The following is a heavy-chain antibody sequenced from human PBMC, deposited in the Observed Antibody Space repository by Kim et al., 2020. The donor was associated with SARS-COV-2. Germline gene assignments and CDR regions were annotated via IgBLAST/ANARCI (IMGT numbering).Heavy chain of an antibody. J-gene: IGHJ6*02. D-gene: IGHD3-22*01. V-gene: IGHV3-48*02. CDR3: ARDRGYYYDSSGYSASYYYYYGMDV. CDR1: GFTFSSYS. CDR2: ISSSSSTI. Sequence: GGSLRLSCAASGFTFSSYSMNWVRQAPGKGLEWVSYISSSSSTIYYADSVKGRFTISRDNAKNSLYLQMNSLRDEDTAVYYCARDRGYYYDSSGYSASYYYYYGMDVWGQGTTVTVSS.